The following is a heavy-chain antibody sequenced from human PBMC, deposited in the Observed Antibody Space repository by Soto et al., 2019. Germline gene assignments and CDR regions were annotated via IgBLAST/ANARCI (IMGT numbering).Heavy chain of an antibody. Sequence: ASVKVSCKASGYTFTGYYMHWVRQAPGQGLEWMGWINPNSGGTNYAQKFQGWVTMTRDTSISTAYMELSRLRSDDTAVYYCARVGQWLIRGHYYSGMDVWGQGTTVTVSS. J-gene: IGHJ6*02. CDR2: INPNSGGT. D-gene: IGHD6-19*01. CDR3: ARVGQWLIRGHYYSGMDV. CDR1: GYTFTGYY. V-gene: IGHV1-2*04.